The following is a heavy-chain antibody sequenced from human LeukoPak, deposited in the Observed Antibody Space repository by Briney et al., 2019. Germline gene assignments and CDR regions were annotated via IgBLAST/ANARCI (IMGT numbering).Heavy chain of an antibody. Sequence: SETLSLTCTVSGGSISSSTYYWDWIRQPPGKGLEWIGTIYYSGSTYYNPSLKSRVTISVDTSKNQFSLKLSSVTAADTALYYCARVDFPDAFDIWGQGTRVTVSS. CDR1: GGSISSSTYY. CDR3: ARVDFPDAFDI. CDR2: IYYSGST. J-gene: IGHJ3*02. V-gene: IGHV4-39*07.